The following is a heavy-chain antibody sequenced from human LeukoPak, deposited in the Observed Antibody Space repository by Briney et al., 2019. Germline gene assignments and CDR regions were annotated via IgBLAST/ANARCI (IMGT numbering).Heavy chain of an antibody. CDR2: IKQDGSEK. Sequence: GGSLRLSCAASGFTFSSYWMNWVRQAPGKGLEGVANIKQDGSEKYYVDSVKGRFTISRDNAKNSLYLQMNSLRAEDTALYYCARDLAGTYYYYYMDVWGKGTTVTVSS. V-gene: IGHV3-7*01. CDR1: GFTFSSYW. CDR3: ARDLAGTYYYYYMDV. D-gene: IGHD6-19*01. J-gene: IGHJ6*03.